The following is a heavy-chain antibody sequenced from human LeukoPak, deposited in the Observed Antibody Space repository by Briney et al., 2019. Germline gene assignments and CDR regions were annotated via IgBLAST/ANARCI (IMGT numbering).Heavy chain of an antibody. D-gene: IGHD4-11*01. V-gene: IGHV4-4*07. CDR3: ARGVTSVRSFWYFDL. Sequence: SETLSLNCSVSGDSIRGYYWNWIRQPAGKGLEWIGRIYTSGSTDYKPSLKSRVTMSVDASKKWFSLKMTSLTAADTAVYYCARGVTSVRSFWYFDLWGRGTLVTVSS. CDR2: IYTSGST. CDR1: GDSIRGYY. J-gene: IGHJ2*01.